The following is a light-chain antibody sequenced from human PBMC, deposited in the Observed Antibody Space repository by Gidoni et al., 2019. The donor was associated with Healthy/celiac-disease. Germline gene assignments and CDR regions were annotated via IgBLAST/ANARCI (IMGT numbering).Light chain of an antibody. CDR1: QSISSY. Sequence: DIQMIQSPSSLSASVGDRVTITCRASQSISSYLNWYQQKPGKAPKLLIYAASSLQSGVPSRFSGSGSGTDFTLTISSLQPEDSATYYCQQSYSTPYTFGQGTKLEIK. CDR2: AAS. CDR3: QQSYSTPYT. V-gene: IGKV1-39*01. J-gene: IGKJ2*01.